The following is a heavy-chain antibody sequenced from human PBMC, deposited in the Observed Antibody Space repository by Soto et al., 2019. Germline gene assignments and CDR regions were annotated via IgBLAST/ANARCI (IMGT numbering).Heavy chain of an antibody. CDR1: GFTFSVYA. CDR3: AKPGRGYYYDSSGSLFFDY. D-gene: IGHD3-22*01. CDR2: ISGSGGST. J-gene: IGHJ4*02. V-gene: IGHV3-23*01. Sequence: GGSLRLSCGASGFTFSVYAMSWVRQAPGKGLEWVSAISGSGGSTYYADSVKGRFTISRDNSKNTLYLQMNSLRAEDTAVYYCAKPGRGYYYDSSGSLFFDYWGQGTLVTVSS.